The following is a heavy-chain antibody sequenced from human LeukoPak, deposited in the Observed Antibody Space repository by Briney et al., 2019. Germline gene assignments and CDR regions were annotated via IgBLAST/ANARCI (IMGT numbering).Heavy chain of an antibody. D-gene: IGHD2-15*01. J-gene: IGHJ4*02. V-gene: IGHV3-7*01. CDR2: VKEDGTTK. CDR1: GFNFINYW. CDR3: VSQEVVPH. Sequence: GGSLRLSCAASGFNFINYWMSWVRQALGKGLEWVANVKEDGTTKQYVDSVKGRFTISRDNAKNSLYLQMESLRAEDTAVYYCVSQEVVPHWGQGTLVSVSS.